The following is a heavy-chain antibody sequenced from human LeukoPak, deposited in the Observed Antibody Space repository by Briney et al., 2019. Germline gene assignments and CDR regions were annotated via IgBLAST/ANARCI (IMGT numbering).Heavy chain of an antibody. V-gene: IGHV4-59*05. CDR2: INYRGTT. J-gene: IGHJ4*02. CDR1: GGSISSYY. D-gene: IGHD2-2*01. CDR3: ARLPIVVVPAAGFDY. Sequence: PSETLSFTCTVSGGSISSYYWSWIRQPAGKGLEWIGSINYRGTTYYNPSLKSRVTISVDTSKNKFSLKMNSVTAADTAVYYCARLPIVVVPAAGFDYWGQGTLVTVSS.